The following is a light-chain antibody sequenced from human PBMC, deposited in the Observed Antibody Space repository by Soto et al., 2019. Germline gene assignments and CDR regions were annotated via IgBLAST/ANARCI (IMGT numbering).Light chain of an antibody. Sequence: DIQMTQSPSTLSASVGDRVTITCRASQSISSLLAWYQQKPGKAPKLLIYDSSSLESGVPSRFSGSGSGTEFPLTISSLQPDDFATYYCQQYNSYSYTFGQGTKVDIK. V-gene: IGKV1-5*01. CDR2: DSS. CDR1: QSISSL. J-gene: IGKJ2*01. CDR3: QQYNSYSYT.